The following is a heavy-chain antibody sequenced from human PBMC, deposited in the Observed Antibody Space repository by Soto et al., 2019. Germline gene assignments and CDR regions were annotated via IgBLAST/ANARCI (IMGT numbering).Heavy chain of an antibody. CDR3: ARDVSNSVDY. CDR2: IGSNGRST. J-gene: IGHJ4*02. V-gene: IGHV3-74*01. CDR1: GFTFSSYW. Sequence: GGSLRLSCAASGFTFSSYWMHWVRQVPGKGLVWVSRIGSNGRSTSYADSVKGRFTISRDNAKNTLFLQMNSLRAEDTAVYYCARDVSNSVDYWGQGTLVTVSS. D-gene: IGHD4-4*01.